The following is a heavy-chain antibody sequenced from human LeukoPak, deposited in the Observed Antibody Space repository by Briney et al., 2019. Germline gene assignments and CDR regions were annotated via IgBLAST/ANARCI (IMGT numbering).Heavy chain of an antibody. Sequence: SETLSLTCTVSAGSITNYYWSWIRQPPGKGLEYLGHIYYGGSTDYNPSLKSRLTISLDASKNQFSLRLSFVTAAGTAVYFCASAKNTVMVNWGQGTLITVSS. J-gene: IGHJ4*02. CDR3: ASAKNTVMVN. V-gene: IGHV4-59*01. D-gene: IGHD5-18*01. CDR2: IYYGGST. CDR1: AGSITNYY.